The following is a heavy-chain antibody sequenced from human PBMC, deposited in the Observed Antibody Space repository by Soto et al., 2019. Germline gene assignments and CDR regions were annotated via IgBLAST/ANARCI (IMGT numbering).Heavy chain of an antibody. Sequence: GASVKVSCKASGYTFTSYDINWVRQATGQGLEWMGWISAYNGNTNYAQKLQGRVTMTTDTSTSTAYMELRSLRSDDTAVYYCARAVSPFRGYSYGSYYYYMDVWGKGTTVTVSS. CDR1: GYTFTSYD. D-gene: IGHD5-18*01. J-gene: IGHJ6*03. CDR3: ARAVSPFRGYSYGSYYYYMDV. V-gene: IGHV1-18*01. CDR2: ISAYNGNT.